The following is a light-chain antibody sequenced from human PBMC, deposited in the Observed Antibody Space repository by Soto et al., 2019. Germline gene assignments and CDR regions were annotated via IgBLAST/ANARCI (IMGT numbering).Light chain of an antibody. CDR1: QSISSW. V-gene: IGKV1-5*03. CDR2: KAS. J-gene: IGKJ1*01. CDR3: QQYNSYWT. Sequence: DIQMTQSPSTLSASVGDRVTITCRASQSISSWLAWYQQKQGKAPKLLIYKASSLESGVPSRFSGSGSGTEFTLTISSLQPDDVATYYCQQYNSYWTFGQGTKVEIK.